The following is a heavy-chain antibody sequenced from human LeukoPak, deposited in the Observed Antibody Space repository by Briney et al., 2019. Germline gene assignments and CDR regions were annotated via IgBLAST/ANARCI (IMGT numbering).Heavy chain of an antibody. D-gene: IGHD3-22*01. Sequence: PSETLSLTCTVSGGSIRSYYWFWIRQPPGKGLEWIGYIYYRGNTDYNPSLKSRVTLSVDTSKNQFSLKLSSVTAADTAVYYCATSSYNFLGAFDIWGQGTMVTVSS. CDR1: GGSIRSYY. CDR2: IYYRGNT. J-gene: IGHJ3*02. CDR3: ATSSYNFLGAFDI. V-gene: IGHV4-59*01.